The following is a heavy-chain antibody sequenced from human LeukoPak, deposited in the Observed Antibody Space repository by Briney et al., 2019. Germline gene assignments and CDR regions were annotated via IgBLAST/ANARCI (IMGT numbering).Heavy chain of an antibody. D-gene: IGHD3-3*01. V-gene: IGHV4-4*09. J-gene: IGHJ6*03. Sequence: SETLSLTCTVSGGSISSYYWSWIRQPPGKGLEWIGYIYTSRSTNYNPSLKSRVTISVDTSKNQFSLKLSSVTAADTAVYYCARQTYDFWSGYTPIYYYYYMDVWGKGTTVTVSS. CDR1: GGSISSYY. CDR3: ARQTYDFWSGYTPIYYYYYMDV. CDR2: IYTSRST.